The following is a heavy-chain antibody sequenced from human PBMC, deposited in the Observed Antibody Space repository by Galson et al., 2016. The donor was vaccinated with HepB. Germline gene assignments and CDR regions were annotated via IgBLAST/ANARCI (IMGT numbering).Heavy chain of an antibody. D-gene: IGHD1/OR15-1a*01. CDR2: IYSSGNT. CDR3: ARGVYTEAKEHLFDV. V-gene: IGHV4-31*03. Sequence: TLSLTCSVSGGSMRRGEFYWTWVRQHPGKGLEWIGYIYSSGNTHYNPSLMSRPSMSVDTSKKQFSLTLRSVTAADTAVYFCARGVYTEAKEHLFDVWGQGTVVTVSS. CDR1: GGSMRRGEFY. J-gene: IGHJ3*01.